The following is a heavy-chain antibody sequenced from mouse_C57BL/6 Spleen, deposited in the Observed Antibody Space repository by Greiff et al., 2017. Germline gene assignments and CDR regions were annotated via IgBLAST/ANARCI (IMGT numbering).Heavy chain of an antibody. CDR2: IDPSDSYT. V-gene: IGHV1-59*01. CDR3: ARDGWSNYVDWYFDV. J-gene: IGHJ1*03. D-gene: IGHD2-5*01. CDR1: GYTFTSYW. Sequence: QVQLKQPGAELVRPGTSVKLSCKASGYTFTSYWMYWVKQRPGQGLEWIGVIDPSDSYTTYNQKFKGKATLTVDPASSTAYMQLSSLTSDDSAVYFCARDGWSNYVDWYFDVWGTGTTVTVSS.